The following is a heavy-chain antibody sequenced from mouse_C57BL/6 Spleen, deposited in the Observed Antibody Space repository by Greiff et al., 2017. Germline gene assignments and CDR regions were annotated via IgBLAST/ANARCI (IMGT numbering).Heavy chain of an antibody. V-gene: IGHV10-1*01. CDR2: IRSKSNNYAT. J-gene: IGHJ4*01. CDR3: VRQEDYYSSEMDY. CDR1: GFSFNTYA. Sequence: DVMLVESGGGLVQPKGSLKLSCAASGFSFNTYAMNWVRQAPGKGLEWVARIRSKSNNYATYYADSVKDRFTISRDDSESMLYLQMNNLKTEDTAMYYCVRQEDYYSSEMDYWGQGTSVTVSS. D-gene: IGHD1-1*01.